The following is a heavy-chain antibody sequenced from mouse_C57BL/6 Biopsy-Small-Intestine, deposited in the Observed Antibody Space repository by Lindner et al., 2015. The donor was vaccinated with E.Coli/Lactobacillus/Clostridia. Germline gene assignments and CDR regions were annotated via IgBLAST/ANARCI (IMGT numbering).Heavy chain of an antibody. V-gene: IGHV1-84*02. J-gene: IGHJ4*01. D-gene: IGHD1-1*01. Sequence: SVKVSCKPSGYTFTSYNIYWVRQAPGQRLEWLGWIKAGNGETRYSQKFQGRVTFTRDTSASTAYLELSSLTYEDTAIYYCTRDQALLVLNWFDPWGQGTLVTVSS. CDR3: TRDQALLVLNWFDP. CDR1: GYTFTSYN. CDR2: IKAGNGET.